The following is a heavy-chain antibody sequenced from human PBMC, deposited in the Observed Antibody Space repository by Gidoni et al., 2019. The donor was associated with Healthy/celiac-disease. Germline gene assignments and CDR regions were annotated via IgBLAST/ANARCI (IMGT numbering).Heavy chain of an antibody. Sequence: EVQLVESGGGLVQPGGSLRLSCAASGFTVSSNYMSWVRQAPGKGLEWVSVIYSGGSTYYADSVKGRFTISRDNSKNTLYLQMNSLRAEDTAVYYCARDSGSSWYGNFDYWGQGTLVTVSS. J-gene: IGHJ4*02. CDR1: GFTVSSNY. CDR3: ARDSGSSWYGNFDY. V-gene: IGHV3-66*01. D-gene: IGHD6-13*01. CDR2: IYSGGST.